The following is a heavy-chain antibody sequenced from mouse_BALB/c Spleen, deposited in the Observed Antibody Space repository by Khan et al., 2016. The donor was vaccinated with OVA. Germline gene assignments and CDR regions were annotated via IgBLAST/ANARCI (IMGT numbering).Heavy chain of an antibody. CDR3: ARDGSRYNYAMDY. CDR1: GYSITSDYA. J-gene: IGHJ4*01. D-gene: IGHD2-3*01. CDR2: ISYSGST. Sequence: EVKLLGSGPGLVKPSQSLSLTCTVTGYSITSDYAWNWIRQFPGNKLEWMGYISYSGSTSYNPSLKSRISITRDTSKNQFFLQLNSVTTEDTATYYCARDGSRYNYAMDYWGQGTAVTVSS. V-gene: IGHV3-2*02.